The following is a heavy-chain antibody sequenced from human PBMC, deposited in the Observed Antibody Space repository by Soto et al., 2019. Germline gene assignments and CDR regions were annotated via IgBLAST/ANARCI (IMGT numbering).Heavy chain of an antibody. V-gene: IGHV3-30*04. J-gene: IGHJ4*02. CDR2: TSFDGSDK. Sequence: GGSLRLSCAASGFTFGNYAMHWVRQAPGKGLEWVAVTSFDGSDKYNADSVKGRFTISRDNSKNTLYLQMSSLRPEDTGVYFCARAVGMTTVNLDYWGQGTLVTVSS. CDR1: GFTFGNYA. D-gene: IGHD1-26*01. CDR3: ARAVGMTTVNLDY.